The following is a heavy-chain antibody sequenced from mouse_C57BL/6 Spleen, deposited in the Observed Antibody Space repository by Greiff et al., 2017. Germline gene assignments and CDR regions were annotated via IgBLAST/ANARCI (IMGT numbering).Heavy chain of an antibody. J-gene: IGHJ3*01. D-gene: IGHD2-1*01. Sequence: EVQLVESGGGLVKPGGSLKLSCAASGFTFSDYGMHWVRQAPEKGLEWVAYISSGSSTIYYADTVKGRFTISRDNAKNTLFLQMTSLRSEDTAMYYCSSNYPAWFAYWSQGTLVTVSA. CDR2: ISSGSSTI. V-gene: IGHV5-17*01. CDR3: SSNYPAWFAY. CDR1: GFTFSDYG.